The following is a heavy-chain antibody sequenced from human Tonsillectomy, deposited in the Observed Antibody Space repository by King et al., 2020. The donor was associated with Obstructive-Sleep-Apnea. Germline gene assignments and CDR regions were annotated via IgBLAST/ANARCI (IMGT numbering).Heavy chain of an antibody. J-gene: IGHJ6*02. CDR1: GGSFSGYY. Sequence: LQQWGAGLLKPSETLYLTCAVYGGSFSGYYWSWIRQPLGKGLEWIGEINHSGSTNYNPSLKSRVSISVDTSKNQFSLNLSSVTAADTAVYYCARIVRPDAWGQGTTVTVSS. V-gene: IGHV4-34*01. CDR2: INHSGST. CDR3: ARIVRPDA. D-gene: IGHD2-21*01.